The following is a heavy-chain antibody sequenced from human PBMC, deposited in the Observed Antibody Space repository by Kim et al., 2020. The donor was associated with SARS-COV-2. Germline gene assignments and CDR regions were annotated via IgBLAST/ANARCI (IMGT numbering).Heavy chain of an antibody. CDR3: AAVRQYSSDVE. CDR2: T. J-gene: IGHJ4*02. Sequence: TNYAQKFQERVTITRDMSTSTAYMELSSLRSEDTAVYYCAAVRQYSSDVEWGQGTLVTVSS. D-gene: IGHD6-25*01. V-gene: IGHV1-58*01.